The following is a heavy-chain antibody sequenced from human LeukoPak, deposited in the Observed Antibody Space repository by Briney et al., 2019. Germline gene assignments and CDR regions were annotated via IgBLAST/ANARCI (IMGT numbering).Heavy chain of an antibody. J-gene: IGHJ5*02. Sequence: SETLSLTCTVSGGSISSYYWSWIRQPPGKGLEWIGYIYYSGSTNYNPSLKSRVTISVDTSKNQFSLKLSSVTAADPAVYYCARQGRYCSSTSCYVWFDPWGQGTLVTVSS. CDR3: ARQGRYCSSTSCYVWFDP. CDR1: GGSISSYY. CDR2: IYYSGST. V-gene: IGHV4-59*08. D-gene: IGHD2-2*01.